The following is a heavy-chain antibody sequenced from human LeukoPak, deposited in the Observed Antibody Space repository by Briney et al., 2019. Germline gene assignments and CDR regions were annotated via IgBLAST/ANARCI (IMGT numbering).Heavy chain of an antibody. CDR3: ARARGYMDV. CDR1: GGSISSYY. CDR2: IYYSGNT. Sequence: PSETLSLTCTVSGGSISSYYWSWIRQPPGKGLEWIGYIYYSGNTNYNPSLKSRVTISVDTSKNQFSLKLSSVTAADTAVYHCARARGYMDVWGKGTTVTVSS. V-gene: IGHV4-59*01. J-gene: IGHJ6*03.